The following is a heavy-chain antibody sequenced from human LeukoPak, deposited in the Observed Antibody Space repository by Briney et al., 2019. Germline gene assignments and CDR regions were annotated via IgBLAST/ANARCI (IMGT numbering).Heavy chain of an antibody. V-gene: IGHV4-30-4*01. D-gene: IGHD3-10*01. Sequence: SETLSLTCTVSGGSISSGDYYWSWIRQPPGKGLEWIGYIYYSGSTYYNPSLKSRVTISVDTSKNQFSLKLSSVTAAVTAVYYCARVLVRGWFDPWGQGTLVTVSS. CDR1: GGSISSGDYY. CDR2: IYYSGST. J-gene: IGHJ5*02. CDR3: ARVLVRGWFDP.